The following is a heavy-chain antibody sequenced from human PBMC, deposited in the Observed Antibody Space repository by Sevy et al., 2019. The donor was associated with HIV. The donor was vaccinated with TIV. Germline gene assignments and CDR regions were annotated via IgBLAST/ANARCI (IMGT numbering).Heavy chain of an antibody. CDR1: GFTFSKYS. Sequence: GGSLRLSCAVSGFTFSKYSMSWVRQPPGKGLEWVSTLSFGCGQINYADSVKGRFTMSRDNSKSSVYLQMNNLRPEDTAVYYCAREGCTKPHDYWGQGTLVTVSS. V-gene: IGHV3-23*01. D-gene: IGHD2-8*01. CDR2: LSFGCGQI. J-gene: IGHJ4*02. CDR3: AREGCTKPHDY.